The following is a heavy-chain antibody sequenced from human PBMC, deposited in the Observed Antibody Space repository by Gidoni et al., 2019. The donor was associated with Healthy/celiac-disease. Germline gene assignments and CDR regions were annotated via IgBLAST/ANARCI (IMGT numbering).Heavy chain of an antibody. Sequence: QVTLRESGPALVKPTQPLTLTCTFSGFSLSTSGMCVSWIRQPPGKALEWLALMDWDDDKYYSTSLKNRLTISKDTSKNQVVLTMTNMDPVDTATYYCARISRWDSARPRQPVYYYGMDVWGQGTTVTVSS. CDR1: GFSLSTSGMC. V-gene: IGHV2-70*01. D-gene: IGHD6-6*01. CDR2: MDWDDDK. CDR3: ARISRWDSARPRQPVYYYGMDV. J-gene: IGHJ6*02.